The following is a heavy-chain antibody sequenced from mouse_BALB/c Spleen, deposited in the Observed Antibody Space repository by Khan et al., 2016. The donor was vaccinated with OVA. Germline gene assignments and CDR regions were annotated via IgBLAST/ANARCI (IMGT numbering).Heavy chain of an antibody. CDR1: GFNFSDYY. D-gene: IGHD2-3*01. J-gene: IGHJ3*01. CDR2: ISNRGSTT. Sequence: EVELVESGGGLVQPGGSLKLSCATSGFNFSDYYMYWVRQTPEKRLEWVAYISNRGSTTYYPDTVRGRFTISRDNVKNTLYLQMSRLKSEDTAMYYCAREGDDGGLAYWGQGTLVTVSA. CDR3: AREGDDGGLAY. V-gene: IGHV5-12*02.